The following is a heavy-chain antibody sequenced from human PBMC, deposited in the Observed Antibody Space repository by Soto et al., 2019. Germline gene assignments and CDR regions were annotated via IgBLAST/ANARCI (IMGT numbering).Heavy chain of an antibody. CDR2: IWNDGSNK. J-gene: IGHJ6*02. D-gene: IGHD3-10*01. CDR3: ARGEESITMVRGVIPYYYYGMDV. V-gene: IGHV3-33*01. Sequence: QVQLVESGGGVVQPGRSLRLSCAASGFTFSSYGMHWVRQAPGKGLEWVAVIWNDGSNKYYADSVKGRFTISRDNSKNTLYLQMNSLRAEETAVYYCARGEESITMVRGVIPYYYYGMDVWGQGTTVTVSS. CDR1: GFTFSSYG.